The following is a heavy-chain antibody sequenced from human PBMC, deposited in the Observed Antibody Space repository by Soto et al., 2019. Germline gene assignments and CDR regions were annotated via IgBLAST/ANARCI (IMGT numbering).Heavy chain of an antibody. J-gene: IGHJ4*02. CDR3: AKEGDSGLYYFDY. CDR2: ISGSGSSP. D-gene: IGHD6-19*01. V-gene: IGHV3-23*01. Sequence: EVQLLESGGGLVQPGGSLRLSCAASGFTFSNYAMNWVRQPPGKGLEWVSTISGSGSSPYYADSVKGRFTISRDNSKSTLYLQLDSLRAGDSAIYYCAKEGDSGLYYFDYWGQGTLVTVSS. CDR1: GFTFSNYA.